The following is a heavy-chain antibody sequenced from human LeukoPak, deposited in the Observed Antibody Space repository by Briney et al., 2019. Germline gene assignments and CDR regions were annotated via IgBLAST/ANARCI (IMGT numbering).Heavy chain of an antibody. V-gene: IGHV3-73*01. CDR2: VRRNYET. D-gene: IGHD2-2*01. CDR3: ARQTNSCHDY. CDR1: GFTLSGSH. Sequence: GGSLKLSCAASGFTLSGSHMHWVRQAPGKGLEWVGHVRRNYETAYGASVKGRFTISRDDSENTAYLHMNNLKTEDTAIYFCARQTNSCHDYWGQGTLVTVSS. J-gene: IGHJ4*02.